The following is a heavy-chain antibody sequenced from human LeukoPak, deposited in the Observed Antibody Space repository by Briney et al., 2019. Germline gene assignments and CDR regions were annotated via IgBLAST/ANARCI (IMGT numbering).Heavy chain of an antibody. V-gene: IGHV3-74*01. J-gene: IGHJ5*02. D-gene: IGHD1-26*01. CDR2: IDSYGSST. CDR3: YWEGA. Sequence: GRSLSLSRAASLFTLSGYLVHWVRQATGKGLVWVSRIDSYGSSTSYAESVKGRFTISRDNAKNTLYLQMNSLRAEDTAVYYCYWEGAWGQGTLVTVSS. CDR1: LFTLSGYL.